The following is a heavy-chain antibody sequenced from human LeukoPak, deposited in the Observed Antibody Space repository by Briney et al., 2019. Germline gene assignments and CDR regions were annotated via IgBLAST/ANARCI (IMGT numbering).Heavy chain of an antibody. Sequence: GASVKVSCKASGYTFTGYYMHWVRQAPGQGPEWMGWINPNSGGTNYAQKFQGRVTMTRDTPISTAYMELSRLRSDDTAVYYCARVVQYYDFWSGYSSFDYWGQGTLVTVSS. J-gene: IGHJ4*02. V-gene: IGHV1-2*02. CDR2: INPNSGGT. CDR1: GYTFTGYY. CDR3: ARVVQYYDFWSGYSSFDY. D-gene: IGHD3-3*01.